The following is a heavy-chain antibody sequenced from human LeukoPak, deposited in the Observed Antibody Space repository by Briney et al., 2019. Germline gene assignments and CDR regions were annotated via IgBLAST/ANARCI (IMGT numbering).Heavy chain of an antibody. Sequence: SETLSLTCNVSGGSISSYYWSWIRQPPGKGLEWIGYLHFSGSTNYNPSLKSRVTISVDTSKNQFSLKLRSVTAADTAVYYCARGGHGYSYGYHNPYYFDYWGQGTLVTVSS. CDR3: ARGGHGYSYGYHNPYYFDY. CDR1: GGSISSYY. V-gene: IGHV4-59*01. CDR2: LHFSGST. J-gene: IGHJ4*02. D-gene: IGHD5-18*01.